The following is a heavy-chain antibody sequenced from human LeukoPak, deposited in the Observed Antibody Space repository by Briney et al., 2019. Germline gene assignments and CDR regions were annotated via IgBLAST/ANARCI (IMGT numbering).Heavy chain of an antibody. V-gene: IGHV3-11*01. CDR2: ISSSGSTI. Sequence: GGSLRLSCAASGFTFGDYYMSWIRQAPGKGLEWVSYISSSGSTIYYADSVKGRFTISRDNAKNSLYLQMNSLRAEDTAVYYCARDGSYDSSGYYFDYWGQGTLVTVSS. D-gene: IGHD3-22*01. CDR3: ARDGSYDSSGYYFDY. CDR1: GFTFGDYY. J-gene: IGHJ4*02.